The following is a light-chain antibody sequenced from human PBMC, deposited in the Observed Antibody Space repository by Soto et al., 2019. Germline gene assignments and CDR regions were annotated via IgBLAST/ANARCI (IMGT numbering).Light chain of an antibody. CDR3: CSYAGSSFV. CDR2: GVS. CDR1: SSDVGGYNL. Sequence: SVLTQPASVSGSPGQSITISCSGTSSDVGGYNLVSWYQNHPGKAPKLIICGVSERPSGVSNRFSGSKSANTASLTISGVQAEDEADYHCCSYAGSSFVFGSGTKVTVL. J-gene: IGLJ1*01. V-gene: IGLV2-23*02.